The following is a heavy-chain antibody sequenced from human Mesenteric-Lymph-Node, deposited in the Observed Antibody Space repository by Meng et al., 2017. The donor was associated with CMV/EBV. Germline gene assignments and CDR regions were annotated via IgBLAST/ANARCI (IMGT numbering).Heavy chain of an antibody. D-gene: IGHD1-20*01. CDR3: AREMGYNWDLGHPYGMDV. CDR2: TKQDGTES. Sequence: GESLKISCAVSGFTFSSYAMSWVRQTPGKGLEWVANTKQDGTESYYVDSVKGRFTISRDNRNASLYLQMNSLRVEDTAVYYCAREMGYNWDLGHPYGMDVWGQGTTVTVSS. CDR1: GFTFSSYA. V-gene: IGHV3-7*01. J-gene: IGHJ6*02.